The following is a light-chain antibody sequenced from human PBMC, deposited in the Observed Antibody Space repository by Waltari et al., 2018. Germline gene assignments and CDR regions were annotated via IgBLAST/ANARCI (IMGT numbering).Light chain of an antibody. Sequence: QSALTQPPSASGSPGQSVTISCTGTSSDVGGYNYVSGYQQHPGKGPKLMIYEVSKRPAGVPDRFSGSKSGNTGSLTVSGRQAEDEADYDCSAYAGRNNLVFGGGTKLTV. CDR2: EVS. CDR1: SSDVGGYNY. J-gene: IGLJ2*01. CDR3: SAYAGRNNLV. V-gene: IGLV2-8*01.